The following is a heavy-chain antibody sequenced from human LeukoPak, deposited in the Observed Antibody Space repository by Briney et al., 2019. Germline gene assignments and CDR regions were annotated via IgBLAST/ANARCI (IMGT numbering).Heavy chain of an antibody. J-gene: IGHJ3*01. CDR2: ISSSGSTT. CDR1: GFTFTDYY. D-gene: IGHD3-22*01. V-gene: IGHV3-11*01. Sequence: GGPLRLSCAASGFTFTDYYMSWIRQAPGKGLEWVSYISSSGSTTHYADSVKGRFTISRDNAKNSLYLQMNSLRAEDTAVYYCARDNYYDGSGYYSAWGQGTMVTVSS. CDR3: ARDNYYDGSGYYSA.